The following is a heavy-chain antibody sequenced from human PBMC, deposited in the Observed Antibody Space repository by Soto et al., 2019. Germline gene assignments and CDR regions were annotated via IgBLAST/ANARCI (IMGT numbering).Heavy chain of an antibody. Sequence: EVQLMESGGGLVKPGGSLRLSCAASGFTFSSYSMNWVRQAPGKGLEWVSSISSSTNYIYYADSVKGRFTISRDNAKNSLYLQMNSLRAEDTAVYYCARDRRDGYNFDYWGQGTLVTVSS. J-gene: IGHJ4*02. D-gene: IGHD5-12*01. CDR2: ISSSTNYI. V-gene: IGHV3-21*01. CDR1: GFTFSSYS. CDR3: ARDRRDGYNFDY.